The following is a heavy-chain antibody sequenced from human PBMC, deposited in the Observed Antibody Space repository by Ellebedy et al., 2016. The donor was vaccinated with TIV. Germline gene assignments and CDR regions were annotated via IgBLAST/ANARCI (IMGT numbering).Heavy chain of an antibody. CDR3: AREQSPYYEILTGSFDY. V-gene: IGHV3-33*01. J-gene: IGHJ4*02. Sequence: PGGSLRLSCAASGFSFSTYGMHWVRQAPGQGLEWVAVIWYDGFNKDYADSVKGRFTISRDNSKSTLSLEMKSLRVEDTAVYYCAREQSPYYEILTGSFDYWGQGALVTVSS. CDR2: IWYDGFNK. D-gene: IGHD3-9*01. CDR1: GFSFSTYG.